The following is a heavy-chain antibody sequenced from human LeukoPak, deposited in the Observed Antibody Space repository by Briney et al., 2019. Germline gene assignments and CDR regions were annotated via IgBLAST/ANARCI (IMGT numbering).Heavy chain of an antibody. V-gene: IGHV4-39*01. CDR1: GRSITTSSYY. J-gene: IGHJ4*02. Sequence: PSDTLSLTCTVSGRSITTSSYYWGRIPQSPGKGLETIWIIFYSGTTYYSSSLKSRVTISVDTYKNQFTHKQSSMTAADTAVYYCARQTSDARYFGLHQPYYFDYWGLGTLVTVSS. CDR3: ARQTSDARYFGLHQPYYFDY. CDR2: IFYSGTT. D-gene: IGHD3-9*01.